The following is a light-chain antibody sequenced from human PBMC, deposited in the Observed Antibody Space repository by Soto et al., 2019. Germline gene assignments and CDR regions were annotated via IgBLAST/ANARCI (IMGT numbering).Light chain of an antibody. Sequence: QSALTQPASVSGSPGQSITISCTGTSSDGGGYNYVSWYQQHPGKAPKFMIYDVSNRPSGVSNRFSGSKSCNTASLTISGLQAEDEADYYCSSYTSSSTLGHVVFGGGTKLTVL. CDR3: SSYTSSSTLGHVV. V-gene: IGLV2-14*01. CDR2: DVS. CDR1: SSDGGGYNY. J-gene: IGLJ2*01.